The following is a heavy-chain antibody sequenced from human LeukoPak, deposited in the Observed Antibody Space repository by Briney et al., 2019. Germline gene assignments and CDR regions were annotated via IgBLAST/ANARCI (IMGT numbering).Heavy chain of an antibody. D-gene: IGHD3-22*01. CDR3: ARGFITMIVGGYNWFDP. CDR2: MNPNSGNT. CDR1: GYTFTSYG. V-gene: IGHV1-8*02. J-gene: IGHJ5*02. Sequence: GASVKVSCKASGYTFTSYGISWVRQAPGQGLEWMGWMNPNSGNTGYAQKFQGRVTMTRNTSISTAYMELSSLRSEDTAVYYCARGFITMIVGGYNWFDPWGQGTLVTVSS.